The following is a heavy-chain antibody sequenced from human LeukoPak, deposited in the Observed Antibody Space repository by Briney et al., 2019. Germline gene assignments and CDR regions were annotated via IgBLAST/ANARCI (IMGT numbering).Heavy chain of an antibody. D-gene: IGHD5-24*01. CDR2: IYTSGST. CDR1: GGSISSYY. Sequence: SETLSLTCTVSGGSISSYYWSWIRQPAGNGLEWIGRIYTSGSTNYNPSLKSRVTMSVDTSKNQFSLKLSSVTAADTAVYYCARDRRDGYTNWFDPWGQGTLVTVSS. V-gene: IGHV4-4*07. CDR3: ARDRRDGYTNWFDP. J-gene: IGHJ5*02.